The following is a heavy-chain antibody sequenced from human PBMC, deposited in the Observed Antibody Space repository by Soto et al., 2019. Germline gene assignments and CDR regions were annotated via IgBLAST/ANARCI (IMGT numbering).Heavy chain of an antibody. V-gene: IGHV3-30*18. J-gene: IGHJ4*02. Sequence: QVQLVESGGGVVQPGRSLRLSCAASGFTFSSLGMHWVRQAPGKGLEWVAIISSDGSSKYYADSVKGRFTISRDNSKNTLDLQLNSLRTEDTAVYYCAKEIGDSSDYPLDSWGQGTLVTVSS. CDR2: ISSDGSSK. CDR1: GFTFSSLG. D-gene: IGHD3-22*01. CDR3: AKEIGDSSDYPLDS.